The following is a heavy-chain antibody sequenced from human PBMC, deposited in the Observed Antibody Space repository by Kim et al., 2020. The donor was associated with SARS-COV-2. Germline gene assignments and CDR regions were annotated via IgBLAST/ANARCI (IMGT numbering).Heavy chain of an antibody. D-gene: IGHD1-26*01. Sequence: GGSLRLSCAASGFTFSSYGMHWVRQAPGKGLEWVAVIWYDGSNKYYADSVKGRFTISRDNSKNTLYLQMNSLRAEDTAVYYCAKGRVGATSHYYYYYGMDVWGQGTTVTVSS. CDR3: AKGRVGATSHYYYYYGMDV. CDR1: GFTFSSYG. J-gene: IGHJ6*02. V-gene: IGHV3-33*06. CDR2: IWYDGSNK.